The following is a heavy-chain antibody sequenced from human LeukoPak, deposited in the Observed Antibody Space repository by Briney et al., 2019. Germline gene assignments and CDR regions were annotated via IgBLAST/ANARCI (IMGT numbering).Heavy chain of an antibody. D-gene: IGHD2-2*01. Sequence: GGSLRLSCAASGFTFSSYAMHWVRQAPGKGLEWVAVISYDGSNKYYADSVKGRFTTSRDNAKNSLYLQMNSLRAEDTAVYYCARDLHIVVVPAAGNGLDVWGQGTTVTVFS. CDR2: ISYDGSNK. V-gene: IGHV3-30-3*01. J-gene: IGHJ6*02. CDR3: ARDLHIVVVPAAGNGLDV. CDR1: GFTFSSYA.